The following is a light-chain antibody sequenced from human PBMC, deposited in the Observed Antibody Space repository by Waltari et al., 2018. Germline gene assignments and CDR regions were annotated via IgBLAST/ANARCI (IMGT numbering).Light chain of an antibody. J-gene: IGKJ3*01. V-gene: IGKV3-11*01. CDR1: QSVSSY. CDR3: QQRSNWFT. CDR2: DAS. Sequence: EIVLTQSPATLSLSPGERATLSCRASQSVSSYLAWYQQKPGQAPRLLIYDASNRATGIPARFSGSGSVTDFTLTISSLEPEDFAVYYCQQRSNWFTFGPGTKVDIK.